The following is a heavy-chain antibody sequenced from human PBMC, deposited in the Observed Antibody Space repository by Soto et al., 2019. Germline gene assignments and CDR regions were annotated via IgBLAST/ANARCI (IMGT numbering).Heavy chain of an antibody. CDR3: ASPAGVHDAGGTDIAV. V-gene: IGHV1-69*02. CDR2: IIPIVGLT. Sequence: QVQLLQSGSEVKKPGSSVKVSCRASGGSLSSYPVTWVRQAPGQGLEWMGRIIPIVGLTNYAQKFQGRVTTTADKSPTTAYSELSGLRSDDTAVYYCASPAGVHDAGGTDIAVVGRGTTVIVS. D-gene: IGHD6-19*01. CDR1: GGSLSSYP. J-gene: IGHJ6*03.